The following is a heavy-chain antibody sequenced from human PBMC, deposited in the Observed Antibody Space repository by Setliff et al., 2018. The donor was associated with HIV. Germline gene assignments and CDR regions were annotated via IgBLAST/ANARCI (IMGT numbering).Heavy chain of an antibody. V-gene: IGHV4-34*01. CDR2: INHSGIT. Sequence: PSETLSLTCAVYGASFSGYYWAWIRQSPGTGLEWIGEINHSGITNYNPTLKSRVTISTDTSKNQFSLRLSSVTAADTAVYYCARVRLRVPPSIFDYWGQGALVTVSS. CDR3: ARVRLRVPPSIFDY. J-gene: IGHJ4*02. CDR1: GASFSGYY. D-gene: IGHD2-2*01.